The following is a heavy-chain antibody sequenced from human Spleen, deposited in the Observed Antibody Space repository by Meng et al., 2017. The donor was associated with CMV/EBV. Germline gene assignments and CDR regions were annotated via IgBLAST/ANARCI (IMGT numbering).Heavy chain of an antibody. D-gene: IGHD3-22*01. V-gene: IGHV3-48*04. Sequence: ETLSLTCAASGFTFSSYSMNWVRQAPGKGLEWVSYISISSTIYYADSVKGRFTVSRDNAKNSLYLQMNSLRAEDTAVYYCARNYYDSSGDSSLPDYWGQGTLVTVSS. CDR3: ARNYYDSSGDSSLPDY. J-gene: IGHJ4*02. CDR2: ISISSTI. CDR1: GFTFSSYS.